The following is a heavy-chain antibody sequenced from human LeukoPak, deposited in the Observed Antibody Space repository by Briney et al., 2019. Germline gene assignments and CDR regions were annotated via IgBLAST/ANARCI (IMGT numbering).Heavy chain of an antibody. CDR3: ARRGSYKWLLILKGGFDY. CDR2: INHSGST. V-gene: IGHV4-34*01. CDR1: GGSFSGYY. Sequence: SETLSLTCAVYGGSFSGYYWSWIRQPPGKGLEWIGEINHSGSTNYNPSLKSRVTISVDTSKNQFSLKLSSVTAADTAVYYCARRGSYKWLLILKGGFDYWGQGTLVTVSS. D-gene: IGHD3-16*01. J-gene: IGHJ4*02.